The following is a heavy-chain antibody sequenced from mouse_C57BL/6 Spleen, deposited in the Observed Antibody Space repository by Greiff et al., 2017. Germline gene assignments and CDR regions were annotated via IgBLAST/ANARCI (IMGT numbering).Heavy chain of an antibody. J-gene: IGHJ3*01. Sequence: VQLKESGPGLVKPSQSLSLTCSVTGYSITSGYYWNWIRQFPGNKLEWMGYISYDGSNNYNPSLKNRISITRDTSKNQFFLKLNSVTTEDTATYYCARGRYSNPWFAYWGQGTLVTVSA. CDR1: GYSITSGYY. V-gene: IGHV3-6*01. CDR3: ARGRYSNPWFAY. CDR2: ISYDGSN. D-gene: IGHD2-5*01.